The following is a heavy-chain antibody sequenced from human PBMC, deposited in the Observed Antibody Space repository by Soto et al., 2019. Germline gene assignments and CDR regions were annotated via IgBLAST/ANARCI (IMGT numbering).Heavy chain of an antibody. J-gene: IGHJ5*02. CDR1: GGTFGNTA. V-gene: IGHV1-69*12. D-gene: IGHD3-3*01. CDR2: IVPMFGTA. CDR3: ARDGDPGYAFWSGPLGGGRFAP. Sequence: QVQLVQSGTEVKKPGSSVNVSCKTSGGTFGNTAVTWVRQAPGQGLEWMGGIVPMFGTANYAQKFQGRVTVTADXXTXPASMELNSLRSDDTAVYFCARDGDPGYAFWSGPLGGGRFAPWGQGTVGTVSS.